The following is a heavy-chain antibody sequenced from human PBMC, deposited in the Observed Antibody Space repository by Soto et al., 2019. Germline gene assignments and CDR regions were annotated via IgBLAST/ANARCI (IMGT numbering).Heavy chain of an antibody. CDR1: AGSIGSYH. CDR3: ARDTVLTGMFDF. CDR2: VYYTGTT. Sequence: PSETLSLTCPVSAGSIGSYHWSWVRQPPGKGLEWIASVYYTGTTNYNPSLGSRVTISIDAPENQISLKLTSVTAADTAFYYCARDTVLTGMFDFWGQGTLVTVSS. D-gene: IGHD4-17*01. V-gene: IGHV4-59*01. J-gene: IGHJ4*02.